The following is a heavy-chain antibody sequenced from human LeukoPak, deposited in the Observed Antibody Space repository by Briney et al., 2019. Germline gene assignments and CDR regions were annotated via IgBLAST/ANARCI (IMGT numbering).Heavy chain of an antibody. D-gene: IGHD6-13*01. V-gene: IGHV3-30*02. Sequence: GGSLRLSCVASGFTFSNFGLHWVRQAPDKGLEWVAFIENDGSIGSYSESVKGRFSLSRDDSKTAVSLQMNSLRAEDTALYYCVKDVVPGRTGAGPGSWGQGTLVTVSS. CDR3: VKDVVPGRTGAGPGS. J-gene: IGHJ5*02. CDR1: GFTFSNFG. CDR2: IENDGSIG.